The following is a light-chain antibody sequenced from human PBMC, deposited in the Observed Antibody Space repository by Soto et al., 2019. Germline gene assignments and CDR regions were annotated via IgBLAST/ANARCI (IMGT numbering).Light chain of an antibody. J-gene: IGKJ3*01. CDR1: QSVSSN. V-gene: IGKV3-15*01. CDR2: GAS. Sequence: ERVMTQSPATLAVSPGERATLSCRASQSVSSNLAWYQQKPGQAPRLLIYGASTRATGIPARFSGSGSGTDFTLTISSLQSEDFAVYYCQQYNNWPSHITFGPGTKVDI. CDR3: QQYNNWPSHIT.